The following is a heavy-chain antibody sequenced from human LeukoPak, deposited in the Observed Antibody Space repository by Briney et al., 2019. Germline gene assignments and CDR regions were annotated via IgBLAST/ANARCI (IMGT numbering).Heavy chain of an antibody. CDR3: ARGAFVVVTAILGDYFDY. D-gene: IGHD2-21*02. CDR1: GFTFSSYS. Sequence: GGSLRLSCAASGFTFSSYSMNWVRQAPGKGLEWVANIKQDGSEKYYVDSVKGRFTISRDNAKNSLYLQMNSLRAEDTAVYYCARGAFVVVTAILGDYFDYWGQGTLVTVSS. CDR2: IKQDGSEK. J-gene: IGHJ4*02. V-gene: IGHV3-7*01.